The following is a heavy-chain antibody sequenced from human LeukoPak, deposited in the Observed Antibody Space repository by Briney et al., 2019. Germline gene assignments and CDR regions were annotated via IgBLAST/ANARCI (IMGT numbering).Heavy chain of an antibody. J-gene: IGHJ3*02. CDR1: GGSISSYY. D-gene: IGHD3-10*01. V-gene: IGHV4-59*01. CDR2: IYYSGST. CDR3: ATFYGSGKGGAFDI. Sequence: PSETLSLTCTVSGGSISSYYWSWIRQPPGKGLEWIGYIYYSGSTNYNPSLKSRVTISEDTSKNQFSLKLSSVTAADTAVYYCATFYGSGKGGAFDIWGQGTMVTVSS.